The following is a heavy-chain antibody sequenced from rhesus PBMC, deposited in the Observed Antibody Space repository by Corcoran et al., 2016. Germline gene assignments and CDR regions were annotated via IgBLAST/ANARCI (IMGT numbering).Heavy chain of an antibody. D-gene: IGHD3-16*01. CDR1: GFTFDDYA. CDR2: ISWDGGST. J-gene: IGHJ4*01. Sequence: EVQLVESGGGVVQPGGSLRLSCAASGFTFDDYAMHWGRQAPGKGLEWVSVISWDGGSTGYADSVKGRFTISRVNAKNSLYLQMDRLRAEDTALYYCAKGPKYYHSGSYHFDYWGQGVLVTVSS. V-gene: IGHV3-201*01. CDR3: AKGPKYYHSGSYHFDY.